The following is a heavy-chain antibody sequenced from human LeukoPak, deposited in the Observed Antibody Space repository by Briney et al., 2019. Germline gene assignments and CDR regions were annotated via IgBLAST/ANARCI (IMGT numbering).Heavy chain of an antibody. D-gene: IGHD3-22*01. J-gene: IGHJ4*02. CDR2: IYYSGST. V-gene: IGHV4-39*01. CDR3: ARHDTMIVVVYDY. Sequence: SETLSLTCTVSGGSISSSSYYWGWIRQPPGKGLEWIGSIYYSGSTYYNPSLKSRVTISVDTSKNQFSLKLSSVTAADTAVYYCARHDTMIVVVYDYWGQGTLVTVSS. CDR1: GGSISSSSYY.